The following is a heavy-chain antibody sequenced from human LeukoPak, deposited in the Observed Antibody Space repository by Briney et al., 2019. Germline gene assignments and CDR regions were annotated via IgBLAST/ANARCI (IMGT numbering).Heavy chain of an antibody. D-gene: IGHD6-19*01. CDR3: ARGGGWYYFDY. CDR2: ISYDGSNK. V-gene: IGHV3-30*04. CDR1: GFTFSSYA. J-gene: IGHJ4*02. Sequence: GGSLRLSCAASGFTFSSYAMHWVRRAPGKGVEGVAVISYDGSNKYYADSVKGRFTISRDNSKNTLYLQMNSLRAEDTAVYYCARGGGWYYFDYWGQGTLVTVSS.